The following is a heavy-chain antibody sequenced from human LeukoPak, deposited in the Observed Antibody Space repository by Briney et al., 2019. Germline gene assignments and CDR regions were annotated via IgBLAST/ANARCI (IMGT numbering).Heavy chain of an antibody. CDR1: GFIFNNYA. CDR2: ISWNSGSI. J-gene: IGHJ4*02. D-gene: IGHD3-3*01. V-gene: IGHV3-9*01. CDR3: ARDATTYYDFWSGYYQFIDY. Sequence: GGSLRLSCAGSGFIFNNYAMHWVRQPPGKGLEWVSGISWNSGSIDYADSVKGRFTISRDNAKNSLYLQMNSLRAEDTAVYYCARDATTYYDFWSGYYQFIDYWGQGTLVTVSS.